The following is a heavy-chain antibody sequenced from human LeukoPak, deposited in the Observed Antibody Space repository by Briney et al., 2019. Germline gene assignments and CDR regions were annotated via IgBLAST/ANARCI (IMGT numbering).Heavy chain of an antibody. Sequence: GGSLRLSCAASGFNFSSYAMHWVRQAPGKGLEWVAVISYDGSNKYYADSVKGRFTISRDNSKNTLYLQMNSLRAEDTAVYYCARELGTGEGKDFDYWGQGTLVTVSS. CDR3: ARELGTGEGKDFDY. CDR2: ISYDGSNK. V-gene: IGHV3-30-3*01. J-gene: IGHJ4*02. D-gene: IGHD7-27*01. CDR1: GFNFSSYA.